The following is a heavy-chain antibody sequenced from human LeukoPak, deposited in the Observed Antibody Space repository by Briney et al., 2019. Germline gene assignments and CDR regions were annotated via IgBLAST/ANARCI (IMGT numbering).Heavy chain of an antibody. CDR1: GFNFSTYG. D-gene: IGHD2-15*01. Sequence: GTSLRLSCAASGFNFSTYGMHWVRQAPGKGLEGVAIIWYDGTNAYYADSVKARFTILRDNSKSTLYLQMNSLRAEDTAVYYCAKDVVAGSPGDWGQGTLVTVSS. CDR3: AKDVVAGSPGD. J-gene: IGHJ4*02. V-gene: IGHV3-33*06. CDR2: IWYDGTNA.